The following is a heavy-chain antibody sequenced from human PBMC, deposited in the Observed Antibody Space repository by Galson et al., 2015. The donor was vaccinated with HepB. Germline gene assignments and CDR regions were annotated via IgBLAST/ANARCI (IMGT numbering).Heavy chain of an antibody. Sequence: SLRLSCAASGFTFSSYAMHWVRHAPGKGLEWVAVISYDESNKYYADSVKGRFTISRDNSKNTLYLQMNSLRAEDTAVNYCARDGGIAAAVGWFDPWGQGTLVTVSS. CDR2: ISYDESNK. D-gene: IGHD6-13*01. V-gene: IGHV3-30*04. CDR1: GFTFSSYA. CDR3: ARDGGIAAAVGWFDP. J-gene: IGHJ5*02.